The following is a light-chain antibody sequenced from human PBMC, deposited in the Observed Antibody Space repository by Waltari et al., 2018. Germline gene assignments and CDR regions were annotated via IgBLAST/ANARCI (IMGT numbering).Light chain of an antibody. V-gene: IGLV4-69*01. CDR3: QTGGHGTWV. Sequence: QLVLTQSPSASASLGASVKPTCTLSSGHSTNAIAWLQKRPEKGPRYLMKVNSDGSHNKGDEIPDRFSGSSSGAERYLTISSLQSEDEADYYCQTGGHGTWVFGGGTKLTVL. CDR2: VNSDGSH. J-gene: IGLJ3*02. CDR1: SGHSTNA.